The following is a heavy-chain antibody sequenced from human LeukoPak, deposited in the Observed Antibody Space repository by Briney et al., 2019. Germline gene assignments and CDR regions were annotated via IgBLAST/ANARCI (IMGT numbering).Heavy chain of an antibody. D-gene: IGHD4-17*01. CDR1: GFTFSSYW. J-gene: IGHJ4*02. CDR2: INSDGSST. Sequence: PGGSLRLSCAASGFTFSSYWMHWVRQAPGKGLVWVSRINSDGSSTSYADSVKGRSTISRDNAKNTLYLQMNSLRAEDTAVYYCARDSGNDYGDYVDYWGQGTLVTVSS. V-gene: IGHV3-74*01. CDR3: ARDSGNDYGDYVDY.